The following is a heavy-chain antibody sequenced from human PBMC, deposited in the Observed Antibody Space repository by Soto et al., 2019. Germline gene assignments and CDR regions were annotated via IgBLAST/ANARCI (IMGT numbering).Heavy chain of an antibody. CDR1: GGSFSGYY. V-gene: IGHV4-34*01. CDR2: INHSGST. D-gene: IGHD6-19*01. J-gene: IGHJ4*02. CDR3: ARESEGAVAGGGYYFDY. Sequence: QVQLQQWGAGLLKPSETLSLTCAVYGGSFSGYYWSWIRQPPGKGLEWIGEINHSGSTNYNPSLKSRVTISVDTSKNQCALKRSSVTAADTAVYYCARESEGAVAGGGYYFDYWGQGTLVTVSS.